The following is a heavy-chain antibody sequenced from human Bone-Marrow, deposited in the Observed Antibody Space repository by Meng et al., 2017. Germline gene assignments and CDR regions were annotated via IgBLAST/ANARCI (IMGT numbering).Heavy chain of an antibody. Sequence: GGSLRLSCVASGFIFSNSWMTWVRQAPGKGLEWVGRIKSKVDGGTTDFAAPVKGRFTISRDDAQNTLYLQMDSLKTEDTAVHYCTTDLPFTEGGVITTWGQGTLVTVSS. D-gene: IGHD3-16*02. CDR1: GFIFSNSW. V-gene: IGHV3-15*01. CDR2: IKSKVDGGTT. CDR3: TTDLPFTEGGVITT. J-gene: IGHJ5*02.